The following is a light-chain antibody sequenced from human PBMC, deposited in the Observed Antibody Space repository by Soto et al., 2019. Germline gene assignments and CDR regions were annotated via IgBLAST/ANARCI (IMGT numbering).Light chain of an antibody. CDR3: SSYTSSNTLV. V-gene: IGLV2-14*01. Sequence: QSALTQPASVSGSPGQSITIPCTGTSSKVGGYQYVSWYQQHPGKAPKLMIYEVSNRPSGVSNRFSGSKSGNTASLTISGLQPEDETDYYCSSYTSSNTLVFGTGTKVTVL. CDR2: EVS. CDR1: SSKVGGYQY. J-gene: IGLJ1*01.